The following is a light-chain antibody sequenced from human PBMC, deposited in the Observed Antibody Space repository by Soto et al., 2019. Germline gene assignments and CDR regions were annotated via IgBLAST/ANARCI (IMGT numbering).Light chain of an antibody. Sequence: DILMTQPASSVSVSLGDRVTITCRASQGLSSYLAWYQQKPGKAPKLLIYAASNLQSGVPSRFSASGSGTDFTLTISSLQPEDLATYFCLSGHSRPFGGGTKVDIK. CDR2: AAS. CDR1: QGLSSY. CDR3: LSGHSRP. J-gene: IGKJ4*01. V-gene: IGKV1-12*02.